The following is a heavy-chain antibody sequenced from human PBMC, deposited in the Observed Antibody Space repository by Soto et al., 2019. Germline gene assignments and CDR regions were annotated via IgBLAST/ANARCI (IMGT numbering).Heavy chain of an antibody. CDR2: IYYSGST. Sequence: PSETLSLTCTVSGGSISSGDYYWSWIRQPPGKGLEWIGYIYYSGSTNYNPSLKSRVTISVDTFKNQFSLKLSSVTASDTAVYYCARVSTITIFGPLDYWGQGTLVTVSS. J-gene: IGHJ4*02. V-gene: IGHV4-61*08. CDR3: ARVSTITIFGPLDY. CDR1: GGSISSGDYY. D-gene: IGHD3-3*01.